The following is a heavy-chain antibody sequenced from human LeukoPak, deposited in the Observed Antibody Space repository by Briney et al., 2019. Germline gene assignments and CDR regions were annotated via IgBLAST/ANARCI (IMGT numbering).Heavy chain of an antibody. CDR1: GYTFTGYY. CDR3: ERERTAARNWFDP. CDR2: INPNSGGT. D-gene: IGHD6-6*01. Sequence: ASVKVSCKASGYTFTGYYMHLVRQAPGQGLEWMGWINPNSGGTNYAQKFQGRVTMTRDTSISTAYMELSRLRSDDTAVYYCERERTAARNWFDPWGQGTLVTVSS. J-gene: IGHJ5*02. V-gene: IGHV1-2*02.